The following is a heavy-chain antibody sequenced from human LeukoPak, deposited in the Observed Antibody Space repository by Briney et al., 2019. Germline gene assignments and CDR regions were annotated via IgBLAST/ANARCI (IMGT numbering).Heavy chain of an antibody. J-gene: IGHJ4*02. Sequence: GASVKVSCKASGGTFTSYGISWVRQAPGQGLEWMGWISAYNGNTNYAQKLQGRVTMTTDTSTSTAYMELRSLRSDDTAVYYCARDAPSYQPLLYGYWGQGTLVTVSS. V-gene: IGHV1-18*01. CDR1: GGTFTSYG. CDR3: ARDAPSYQPLLYGY. D-gene: IGHD2-2*02. CDR2: ISAYNGNT.